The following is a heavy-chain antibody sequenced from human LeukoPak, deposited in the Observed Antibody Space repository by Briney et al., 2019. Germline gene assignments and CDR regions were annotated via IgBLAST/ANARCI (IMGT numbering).Heavy chain of an antibody. V-gene: IGHV3-11*04. CDR2: ISSSGSSV. CDR3: ATTQYSSSWYRFDY. D-gene: IGHD6-13*01. J-gene: IGHJ4*02. Sequence: GGSLRLSCAASGFTFSDYYMSWIRQAPGKGLEWVSYISSSGSSVYYADSVKGRFTISRDNAKNSLYLQMNSLRADDTALYYCATTQYSSSWYRFDYWGQGTLVTVSS. CDR1: GFTFSDYY.